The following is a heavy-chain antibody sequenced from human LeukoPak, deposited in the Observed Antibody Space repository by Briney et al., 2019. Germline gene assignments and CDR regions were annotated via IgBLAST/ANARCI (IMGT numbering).Heavy chain of an antibody. CDR3: ARQRREYYYDSSGYYRYDY. CDR1: GGSFRGYY. D-gene: IGHD3-22*01. J-gene: IGHJ4*02. V-gene: IGHV4-34*01. CDR2: INHSGST. Sequence: PSETLSLTCAVYGGSFRGYYWSWIRQPPGKGLEWIGEINHSGSTNYNPSLKSRVTISVDTSKNQFSLKLSSVTAADTAVYYCARQRREYYYDSSGYYRYDYWGQGTLVTVSS.